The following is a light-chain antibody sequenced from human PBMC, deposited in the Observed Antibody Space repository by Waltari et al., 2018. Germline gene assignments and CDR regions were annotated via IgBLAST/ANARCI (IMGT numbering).Light chain of an antibody. Sequence: EIVLTQSPGTLSLSPGESATLSCRASQSVSSSYLAWYQQKPGQSPRLLIYGASSRAAGIPDRFSGNGSGTDFTLTISRLEPEDFAVYYCQQYVSSPWTFGQGTKVEIK. J-gene: IGKJ1*01. CDR2: GAS. CDR1: QSVSSSY. CDR3: QQYVSSPWT. V-gene: IGKV3-20*01.